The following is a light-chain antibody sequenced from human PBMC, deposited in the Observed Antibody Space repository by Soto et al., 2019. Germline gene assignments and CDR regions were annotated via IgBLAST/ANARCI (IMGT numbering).Light chain of an antibody. J-gene: IGKJ3*01. CDR1: QSISSW. Sequence: DTQMTQSPSTLSASVGDRVTITCWASQSISSWLAWYQQKPGKAPKLLIYKASSLESGVPSRFSGSGSGTEFALTISSLQPDDFATYYCQQYDTYPITFGPGTKVDIK. CDR2: KAS. CDR3: QQYDTYPIT. V-gene: IGKV1-5*03.